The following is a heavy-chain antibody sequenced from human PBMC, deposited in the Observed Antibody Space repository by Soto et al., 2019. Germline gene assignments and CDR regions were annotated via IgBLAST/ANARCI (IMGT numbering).Heavy chain of an antibody. CDR1: GFTFTSYA. CDR2: ISASGDTT. CDR3: AKAGGGSCYSHLDY. J-gene: IGHJ4*02. D-gene: IGHD2-15*01. V-gene: IGHV3-23*01. Sequence: EVQLLESGGGLVQPGGSLRLSCAASGFTFTSYAMSWVRQAPGKGLEWVSVISASGDTTYYAGSVKGRFTISRDDSRSTLYLQMHSLRAEDTAVYYCAKAGGGSCYSHLDYWGQGALVTVSS.